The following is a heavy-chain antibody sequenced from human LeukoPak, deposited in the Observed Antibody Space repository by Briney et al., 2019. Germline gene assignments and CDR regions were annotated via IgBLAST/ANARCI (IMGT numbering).Heavy chain of an antibody. CDR3: ARLLGGSYYVRRTYAFDI. V-gene: IGHV4-34*01. CDR1: GGSFSGYY. Sequence: PSETLSLTCAVYGGSFSGYYWSWIRQPPGKGLEWIGEINHSGSTNYNPSLKSRVTISVDTSKNQFSLKLSSVTAADTAVYYCARLLGGSYYVRRTYAFDIWGQGTMVTVSS. J-gene: IGHJ3*02. CDR2: INHSGST. D-gene: IGHD1-26*01.